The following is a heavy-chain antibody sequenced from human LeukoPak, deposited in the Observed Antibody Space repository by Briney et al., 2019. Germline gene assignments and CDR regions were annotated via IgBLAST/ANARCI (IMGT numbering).Heavy chain of an antibody. CDR1: GFTFRSFT. Sequence: HPGGSLRLSGAASGFTFRSFTLHWARKAQGKGLEWVTLISDDGSSENYADSVKGRFTIFRDDSKNTLYLQMNSLREEDTAVYYCAREGHGFDYWGQGTLVTVSP. J-gene: IGHJ4*02. CDR3: AREGHGFDY. CDR2: ISDDGSSE. V-gene: IGHV3-30*01.